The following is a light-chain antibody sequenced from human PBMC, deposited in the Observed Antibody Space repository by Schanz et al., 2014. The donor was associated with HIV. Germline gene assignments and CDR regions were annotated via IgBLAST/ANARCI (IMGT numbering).Light chain of an antibody. CDR2: DNN. CDR1: RSNIGAGYD. CDR3: SSYTSSSTPYV. Sequence: QSVLTQPPSVSGAPGQRVTISCTGSRSNIGAGYDVHWYQQLPGTAPTLLIYDNNHRPSGVPDRFSGSKSGTSASLAITGLQAEDEAVYYCSSYTSSSTPYVFGSGTKLTVL. V-gene: IGLV1-40*01. J-gene: IGLJ1*01.